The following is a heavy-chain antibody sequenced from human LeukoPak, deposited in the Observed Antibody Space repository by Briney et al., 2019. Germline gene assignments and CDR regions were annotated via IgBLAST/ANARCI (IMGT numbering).Heavy chain of an antibody. CDR1: GFSFSSFW. D-gene: IGHD6-13*01. V-gene: IGHV3-7*01. Sequence: GGSLRLSCAASGFSFSSFWMSRVRQAPGKGLEWVANIKQDGSEKYYVDSVKGRFTISRDNAKNSLYLQLNSLQAEDTAVYYCARVSWGSSSSNAFDIWGQGTMVTVSS. CDR3: ARVSWGSSSSNAFDI. CDR2: IKQDGSEK. J-gene: IGHJ3*02.